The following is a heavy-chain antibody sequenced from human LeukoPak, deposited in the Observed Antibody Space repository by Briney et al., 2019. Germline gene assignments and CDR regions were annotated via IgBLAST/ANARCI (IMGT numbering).Heavy chain of an antibody. J-gene: IGHJ4*02. CDR2: IGYDGTDK. CDR1: GFTFSYYG. V-gene: IGHV3-30*02. D-gene: IGHD6-13*01. CDR3: ARDLTYNSWYYFDS. Sequence: GGSLRLSCAASGFTFSYYGMHWVRQAPGKGLEWVTFIGYDGTDKYYADFVKGRFTISRDNSKNTLSLHMNSLRAEDTAVYYCARDLTYNSWYYFDSWGQGTLVTVSS.